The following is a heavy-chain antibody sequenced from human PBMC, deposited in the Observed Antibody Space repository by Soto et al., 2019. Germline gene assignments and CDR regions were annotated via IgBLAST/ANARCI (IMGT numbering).Heavy chain of an antibody. CDR1: GFTFSSYA. J-gene: IGHJ4*02. D-gene: IGHD3-22*01. Sequence: EVQLLESGGGLVQPGGSLRLSCAASGFTFSSYAMSWVRQAPGKGLEWVSAISGSGGSTYYADSVKGRFTIPRDNSKNRLYLQMNSLIAEDTAVYYCSKPQTYYYDSSGYYPPPPFDSWVQGTLVTVSS. CDR3: SKPQTYYYDSSGYYPPPPFDS. CDR2: ISGSGGST. V-gene: IGHV3-23*01.